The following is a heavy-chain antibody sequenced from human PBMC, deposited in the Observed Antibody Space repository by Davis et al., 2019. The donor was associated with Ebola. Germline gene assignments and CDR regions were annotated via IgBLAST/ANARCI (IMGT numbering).Heavy chain of an antibody. CDR3: ARGRNGGWDFDY. V-gene: IGHV4-59*08. D-gene: IGHD6-19*01. CDR1: GGSIAGYY. J-gene: IGHJ4*02. Sequence: GSLRLSCNVSGGSIAGYYWSWIRQPPGKGLEWIGYIYHGGITNYNPSLRSRVTISVDTSKKQFSLRLSSVTAADTAVYYCARGRNGGWDFDYWGQGTRVTVSS. CDR2: IYHGGIT.